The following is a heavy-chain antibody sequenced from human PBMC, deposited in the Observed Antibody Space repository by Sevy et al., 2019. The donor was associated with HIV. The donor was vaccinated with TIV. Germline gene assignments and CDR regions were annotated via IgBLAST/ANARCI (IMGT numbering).Heavy chain of an antibody. D-gene: IGHD2-15*01. CDR2: LSSSTSTI. CDR3: ARDSSWINDSYFYGMDV. CDR1: GFSFSGYN. Sequence: GGYLRLSCAASGFSFSGYNMNWVRQAPGKGLEWVSYLSSSTSTIQYADSVKGRFTISRDNAKNSLFLQMNSLRDEDTAVYYCARDSSWINDSYFYGMDVWGQGTTVTVSS. J-gene: IGHJ6*02. V-gene: IGHV3-48*02.